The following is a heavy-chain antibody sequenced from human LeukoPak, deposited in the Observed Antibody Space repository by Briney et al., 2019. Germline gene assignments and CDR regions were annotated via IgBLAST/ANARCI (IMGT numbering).Heavy chain of an antibody. CDR2: ISYDGSTK. V-gene: IGHV3-30*18. CDR3: AKDGERYFDRGVDY. J-gene: IGHJ4*02. D-gene: IGHD3-9*01. Sequence: GRSLRLSCAASGFTFSSYDMHWVRQAPGKGLEWVAVISYDGSTKYYADSVKGRFTISRDNSKNTLYLQVNSLRPEDTAVYYCAKDGERYFDRGVDYWGQGTLVTVSS. CDR1: GFTFSSYD.